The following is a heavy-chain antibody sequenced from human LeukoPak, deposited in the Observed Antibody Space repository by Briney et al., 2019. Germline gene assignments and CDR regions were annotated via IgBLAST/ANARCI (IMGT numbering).Heavy chain of an antibody. CDR2: IYYSGST. V-gene: IGHV4-31*03. D-gene: IGHD1-1*01. J-gene: IGHJ4*02. Sequence: SQTLSLTCTVSGGSISSGGYYWSWIRQHPGKGLEWIGYIYYSGSTYCNPSLKSRVTISVDTSKNQFSLNLSSVTAADTAVYYCATWRTAKTGFDYWGQGTLVTVSS. CDR1: GGSISSGGYY. CDR3: ATWRTAKTGFDY.